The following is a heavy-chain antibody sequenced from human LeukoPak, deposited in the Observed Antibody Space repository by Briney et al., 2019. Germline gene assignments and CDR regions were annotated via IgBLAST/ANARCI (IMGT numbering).Heavy chain of an antibody. CDR2: IYYSGST. J-gene: IGHJ5*02. Sequence: PSDTLSLPCTVSVGSISRYFWSWIRQPPGKGLEWIGYIYYSGSTNYNPSLKSRVTISVDTSKNQFSLKLSSVTAADTAVYYCARGHFLGTGTNWFDPWGQGTLVTVSS. CDR1: VGSISRYF. D-gene: IGHD1-1*01. CDR3: ARGHFLGTGTNWFDP. V-gene: IGHV4-59*07.